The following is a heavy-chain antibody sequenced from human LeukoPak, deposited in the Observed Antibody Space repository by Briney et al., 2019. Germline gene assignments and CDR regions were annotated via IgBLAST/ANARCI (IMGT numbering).Heavy chain of an antibody. J-gene: IGHJ6*02. CDR3: ARSPLQTSGGRGMDV. CDR2: IYSGGNT. CDR1: GFTVNSNY. D-gene: IGHD4-11*01. V-gene: IGHV3-66*01. Sequence: GGSLRLSCAASGFTVNSNYMSWVRQAPGKGLEWVSIIYSGGNTYYADSVKGGFTISRDNSKNTLYHQMNSLRAEDTAVYYCARSPLQTSGGRGMDVWGQGTTVTVSS.